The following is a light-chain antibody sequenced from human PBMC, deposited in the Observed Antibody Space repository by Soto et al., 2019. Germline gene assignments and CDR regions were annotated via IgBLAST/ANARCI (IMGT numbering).Light chain of an antibody. Sequence: DIQMTQSPSSLSASVGGRVTITCRATENIKKYVSWYPPPPGKAPIVLIYAASNLQGGVPSRFPRSGAGAPCTRAICSLQGEEVCSDRCLLGFNSACAFGGGTKVDIK. CDR1: ENIKKY. CDR2: AAS. V-gene: IGKV1-39*01. CDR3: LLGFNSACA. J-gene: IGKJ4*01.